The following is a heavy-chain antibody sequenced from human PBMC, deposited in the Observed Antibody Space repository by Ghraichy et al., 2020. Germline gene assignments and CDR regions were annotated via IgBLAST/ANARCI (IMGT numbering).Heavy chain of an antibody. CDR3: AGWGSSNY. J-gene: IGHJ4*02. V-gene: IGHV3-7*01. D-gene: IGHD3-16*01. Sequence: GGSLRLSCAASGFPFSTNWMNWVRQTPGKGLEWVANIDTDGGAKYYVDSVKGRCIVSRDNTKNSLFLRLNSLRVEDAAVYYCAGWGSSNYWGQGALVTVSS. CDR2: IDTDGGAK. CDR1: GFPFSTNW.